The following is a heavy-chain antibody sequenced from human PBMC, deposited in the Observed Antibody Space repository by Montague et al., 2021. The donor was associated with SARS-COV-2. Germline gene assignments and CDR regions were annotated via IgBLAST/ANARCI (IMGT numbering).Heavy chain of an antibody. V-gene: IGHV4-39*07. CDR3: ARGVPGY. CDR1: GDSISSSNYY. J-gene: IGHJ4*02. CDR2: IYYRGST. Sequence: SETLSLTCTVSGDSISSSNYYWSWIRPPPGKGLEWIGSIYYRGSTYYNTSLKSRVTISVDTSMNQLSLKLSSVTAADTAVYYCARGVPGYWGQGTLVTVSS. D-gene: IGHD4/OR15-4a*01.